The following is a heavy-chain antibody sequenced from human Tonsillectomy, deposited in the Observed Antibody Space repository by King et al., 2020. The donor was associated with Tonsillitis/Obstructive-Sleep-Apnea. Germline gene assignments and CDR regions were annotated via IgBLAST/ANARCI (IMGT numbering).Heavy chain of an antibody. Sequence: VQLVESGGGVVQPGRSLRLSCAASGFTFSSYGMHWVRQAPGKGLEWVAVISYDGSNKYYADSVKGRFTISRDNSKNTLYLQMNSLRAEDTAVYYCAKGYCSSTSCFMDVWGKGTTVTVSS. J-gene: IGHJ6*03. CDR1: GFTFSSYG. D-gene: IGHD2-2*01. CDR3: AKGYCSSTSCFMDV. CDR2: ISYDGSNK. V-gene: IGHV3-30*18.